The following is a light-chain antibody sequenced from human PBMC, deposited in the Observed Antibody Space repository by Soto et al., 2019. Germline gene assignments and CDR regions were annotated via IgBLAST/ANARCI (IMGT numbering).Light chain of an antibody. J-gene: IGKJ1*01. CDR3: PQYDSPPCA. CDR1: QPVLSRSNNKNY. V-gene: IGKV4-1*01. CDR2: WES. Sequence: DIVMTKSPDSPAASLGERATINCKSSQPVLSRSNNKNYLSWYQKKPGQPPQLLISWESTRESGVPDRFSGSRCGTDFTLTISTLQSEVVAVYYYPQYDSPPCAFGQETKVEIQ.